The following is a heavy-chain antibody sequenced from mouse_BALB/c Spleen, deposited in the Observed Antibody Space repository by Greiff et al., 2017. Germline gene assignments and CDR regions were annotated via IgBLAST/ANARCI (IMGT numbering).Heavy chain of an antibody. CDR1: GYTFTSYY. CDR2: INPSNGGT. D-gene: IGHD2-2*01. CDR3: TRSGGYVNAMDY. Sequence: VQLQQSGAELVKPGASVKLSCKASGYTFTSYYMYWVKQRPGQGLEWIGEINPSNGGTNFNEKLKSKATLTVDKSSSTAYMQLSSLTSEDSAVYYCTRSGGYVNAMDYWGQGTSVTVSS. V-gene: IGHV1S81*02. J-gene: IGHJ4*01.